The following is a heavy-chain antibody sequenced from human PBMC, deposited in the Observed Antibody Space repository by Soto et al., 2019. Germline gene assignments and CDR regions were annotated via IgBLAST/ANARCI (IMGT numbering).Heavy chain of an antibody. J-gene: IGHJ5*02. CDR2: INPSGDRT. CDR1: GFSFSDYF. D-gene: IGHD3-22*01. Sequence: ASVKVSCKASGFSFSDYFMHWVRQAPGQGLEWMGIINPSGDRTNYAQKFQGRVTITRDTSTSTVYMDLSSLRYEDTAVYYCARDNSQNYGTTADSSWFKPWGQGTPVIVSS. V-gene: IGHV1-46*01. CDR3: ARDNSQNYGTTADSSWFKP.